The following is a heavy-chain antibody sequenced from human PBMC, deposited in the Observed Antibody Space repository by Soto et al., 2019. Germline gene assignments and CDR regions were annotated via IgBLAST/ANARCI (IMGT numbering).Heavy chain of an antibody. CDR1: GGSISGYY. J-gene: IGHJ5*02. CDR3: ARGQRFSDWFDP. D-gene: IGHD3-3*01. CDR2: IYSSGTT. Sequence: SETLSLTCTVSGGSISGYYWTWIRQPAGKGLEWIGRIYSSGTTKYNPSLKSRVTMSLDTSKSQFSLRLSSVTATDTAVYYCARGQRFSDWFDPWGPGTLVTVSS. V-gene: IGHV4-4*07.